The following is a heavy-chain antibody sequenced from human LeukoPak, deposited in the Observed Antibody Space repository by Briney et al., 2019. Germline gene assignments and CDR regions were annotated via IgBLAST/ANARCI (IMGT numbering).Heavy chain of an antibody. CDR2: ISYDGSNK. CDR3: AIHFDH. CDR1: GFTFSSHA. V-gene: IGHV3-30-3*01. J-gene: IGHJ4*02. Sequence: EAGGSLRLSCAASGFTFSSHAMHWVRQAPGKGLEWVAVISYDGSNKYYADSVKGRFTISRDNSKNTLYLQMNSLRAEDTAVYYCAIHFDHWGQGTLVTVSS.